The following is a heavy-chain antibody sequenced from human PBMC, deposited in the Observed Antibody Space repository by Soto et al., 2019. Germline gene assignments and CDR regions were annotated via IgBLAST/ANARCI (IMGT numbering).Heavy chain of an antibody. CDR1: GFTFGDYA. J-gene: IGHJ6*03. Sequence: GGSLRLSCTASGFTFGDYAMSWFRQAPGKGLEWVGFIRSKAYGGTTEYAGSVKGRLTISRDDSKSIAYLQMNSLKTEDTAVYYCTRDLSWFGELDYYYMDVWGKGTTVTVSS. V-gene: IGHV3-49*03. CDR3: TRDLSWFGELDYYYMDV. CDR2: IRSKAYGGTT. D-gene: IGHD3-10*01.